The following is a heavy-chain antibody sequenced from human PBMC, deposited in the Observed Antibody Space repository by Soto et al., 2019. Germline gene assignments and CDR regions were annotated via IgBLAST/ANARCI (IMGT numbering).Heavy chain of an antibody. CDR3: ANGARSSGWS. D-gene: IGHD6-19*01. Sequence: EVQLLESGGGLVQPGGSLRLSCAACGFTFSSYAMSWVRQAPGKGLEWVSAVSGSGGTTYYADSVKGRFTISRENSKHTLYLQMNSLSAQATAVYYCANGARSSGWSWGQGSLVTVCS. CDR1: GFTFSSYA. V-gene: IGHV3-23*01. J-gene: IGHJ1*01. CDR2: VSGSGGTT.